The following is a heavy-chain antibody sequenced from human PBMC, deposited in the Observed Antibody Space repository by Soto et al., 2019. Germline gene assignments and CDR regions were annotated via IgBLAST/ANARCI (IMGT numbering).Heavy chain of an antibody. Sequence: QLLESGPGLVKPSETLSLTCTVSGGSISSYYWSWIRQPPGKGLEWIGCIYYSGSTNYNPSLKSRVTISVDTSKNQFSLKLSSVTAADTAVYYCARAGGGYDFWSGQEPYYFDYWGQGTLVTVSS. J-gene: IGHJ4*02. D-gene: IGHD3-3*01. V-gene: IGHV4-59*01. CDR3: ARAGGGYDFWSGQEPYYFDY. CDR2: IYYSGST. CDR1: GGSISSYY.